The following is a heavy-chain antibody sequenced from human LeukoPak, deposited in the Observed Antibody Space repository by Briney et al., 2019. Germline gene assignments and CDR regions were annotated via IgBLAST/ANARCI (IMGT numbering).Heavy chain of an antibody. V-gene: IGHV3-23*01. J-gene: IGHJ4*02. CDR1: GFTFSSYA. D-gene: IGHD6-13*01. CDR3: AKDPSQQRARYFDY. Sequence: TGGSLRLSCAASGFTFSSYAMSWVRQAPGKGLEWVSAISGSGGSTYYADSVKGRFTISRDNSKNTLYLQVNSLRAEDTAVYYCAKDPSQQRARYFDYWGQGTLVTVSS. CDR2: ISGSGGST.